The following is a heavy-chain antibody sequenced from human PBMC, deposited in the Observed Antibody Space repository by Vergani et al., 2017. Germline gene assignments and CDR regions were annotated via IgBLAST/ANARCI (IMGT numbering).Heavy chain of an antibody. CDR2: IYPGDSDT. Sequence: EVQLVQSGAEVKKPGESLKISCKGSGYSFTSYWIAWVRQMPGKGLEWMGIIYPGDSDTRYSTSFQGQVTISADKSISTAYLQWSSLKASDTAMYYCARESPGVPAARPFDYWGQGTLVTVSS. CDR1: GYSFTSYW. D-gene: IGHD2-2*02. V-gene: IGHV5-51*03. J-gene: IGHJ4*02. CDR3: ARESPGVPAARPFDY.